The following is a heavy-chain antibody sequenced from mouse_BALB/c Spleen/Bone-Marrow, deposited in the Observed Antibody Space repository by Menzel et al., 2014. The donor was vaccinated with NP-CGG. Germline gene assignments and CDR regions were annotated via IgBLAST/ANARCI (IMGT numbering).Heavy chain of an antibody. J-gene: IGHJ2*01. CDR2: INAGSGGT. CDR3: ARSPTGKKTFDY. D-gene: IGHD4-1*02. CDR1: GYVFTNYL. V-gene: IGHV1-54*01. Sequence: VQGVESGAELVRPGTSVKVSCKASGYVFTNYLIEWVKQRPGQGLEWIGVINAGSGGTDYSEKFKGEATLTADKSSSTAYMQLSSLTSDDSAVYFCARSPTGKKTFDYWGQGTTLTVSS.